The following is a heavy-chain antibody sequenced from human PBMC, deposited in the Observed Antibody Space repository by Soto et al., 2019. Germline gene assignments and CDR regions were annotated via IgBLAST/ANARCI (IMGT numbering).Heavy chain of an antibody. CDR1: GYTFTGYY. Sequence: QVQLVQSGAEVKKPGASVKVSCKASGYTFTGYYMHWVRQAPGQGLEWMGWINPNSGGTNYAQKFRGWVTMTRDTSIRTAYRELSRLRSDDTAVYYGARDPHRDGQNYYSGMDVWGQGTTVTVSS. D-gene: IGHD3-10*01. CDR3: ARDPHRDGQNYYSGMDV. CDR2: INPNSGGT. J-gene: IGHJ6*02. V-gene: IGHV1-2*04.